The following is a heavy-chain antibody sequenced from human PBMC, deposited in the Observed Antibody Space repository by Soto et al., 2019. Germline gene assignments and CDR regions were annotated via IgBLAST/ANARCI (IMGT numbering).Heavy chain of an antibody. CDR2: ISVSGTSI. V-gene: IGHV3-11*04. Sequence: PGGSLRLSCAASGFILSDYYMSWIRQAPGKGLDWVSYISVSGTSIYYADSVKGRFTVSRDNAKSSVSLHMNSLGVEDTGLYYCTTDLNWSGTWGQGTMVTVSS. CDR3: TTDLNWSGT. D-gene: IGHD3-3*01. J-gene: IGHJ5*01. CDR1: GFILSDYY.